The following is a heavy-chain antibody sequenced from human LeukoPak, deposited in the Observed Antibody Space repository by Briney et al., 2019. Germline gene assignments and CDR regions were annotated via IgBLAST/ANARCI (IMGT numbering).Heavy chain of an antibody. CDR2: INPNSGGT. CDR1: GYTFTGYY. V-gene: IGHV1-2*02. J-gene: IGHJ5*02. Sequence: ASVKVSCKASGYTFTGYYMHWVRQAPGQGLEWMGWINPNSGGTNYAQKFQGRVTMTRDTSISTAYMELSRLRSDDTAVYYCASLWSMVTGTPGPNWFGPWGQGTLVTVSS. D-gene: IGHD1-20*01. CDR3: ASLWSMVTGTPGPNWFGP.